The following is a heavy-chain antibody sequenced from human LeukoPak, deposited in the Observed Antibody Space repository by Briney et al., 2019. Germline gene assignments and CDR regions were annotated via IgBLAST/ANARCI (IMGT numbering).Heavy chain of an antibody. CDR1: GFTVSSNY. CDR2: IYGGGST. J-gene: IGHJ4*02. D-gene: IGHD5-24*01. CDR3: ARDSDGALDY. V-gene: IGHV3-53*01. Sequence: GGSLRLSCAASGFTVSSNYMSWVRQAPGKGLEWVSVIYGGGSTYYADSVKGRFTISRDNSKNTLYLQMNSLRAEDTAVYYCARDSDGALDYWGQGTLVTVSS.